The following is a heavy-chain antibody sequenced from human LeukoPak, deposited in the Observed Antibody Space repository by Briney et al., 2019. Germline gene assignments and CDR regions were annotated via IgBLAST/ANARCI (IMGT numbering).Heavy chain of an antibody. Sequence: GRSLRLSCAASGFTFSSYGMHWVRQAPGKGLGWVAVIWFDGSIKYYADSVKGRFTISRDNSRNTLFLQMNSLRAEDTAVYYCASAAGPFDNWGQGTLVTVSS. J-gene: IGHJ4*02. D-gene: IGHD6-19*01. V-gene: IGHV3-33*08. CDR1: GFTFSSYG. CDR3: ASAAGPFDN. CDR2: IWFDGSIK.